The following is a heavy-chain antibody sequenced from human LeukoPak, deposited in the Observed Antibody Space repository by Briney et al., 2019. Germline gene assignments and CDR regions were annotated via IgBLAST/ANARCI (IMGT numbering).Heavy chain of an antibody. CDR1: GFTFSSYA. CDR3: AKSFTYYYDSSGYYYVEYFQH. V-gene: IGHV3-23*01. D-gene: IGHD3-22*01. J-gene: IGHJ1*01. CDR2: ISGSGGST. Sequence: GGSLRLSCAASGFTFSSYAMSWVRQAPGKGLEWVSAISGSGGSTYYADYVKGRFTISRDNSKNTLYLQMNSLRAEDTAVYYCAKSFTYYYDSSGYYYVEYFQHWGQGTLVTVSS.